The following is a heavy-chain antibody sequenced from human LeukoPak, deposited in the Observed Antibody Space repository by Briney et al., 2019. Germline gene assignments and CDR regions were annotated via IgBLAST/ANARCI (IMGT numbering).Heavy chain of an antibody. V-gene: IGHV1-18*01. CDR2: VSAYNGNT. D-gene: IGHD6-19*01. CDR1: GYTFTSYG. CDR3: ARDHLVRGPRGTPHTKTVAGTI. Sequence: ASVKVSCKASGYTFTSYGISWVRQAPGQGLEWMGWVSAYNGNTNYAQKLQGRVTMTTDTSTSTAYMELRSLRSDDTAVYYCARDHLVRGPRGTPHTKTVAGTIWGQGTLVTVSS. J-gene: IGHJ4*02.